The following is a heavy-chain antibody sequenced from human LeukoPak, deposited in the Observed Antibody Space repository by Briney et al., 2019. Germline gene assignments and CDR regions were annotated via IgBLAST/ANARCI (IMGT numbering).Heavy chain of an antibody. J-gene: IGHJ4*02. CDR3: ASGGTAVVMALTYYFDS. CDR2: IYHTGST. CDR1: GYSISSGYY. Sequence: SETLSLTCAVSGYSISSGYYWGWIRQPPGKGLEWIGSIYHTGSTYYNPSLQSRVTISLDSPKNQFSLKLTSVTAADTAVYYCASGGTAVVMALTYYFDSWGQGTPVTVSS. V-gene: IGHV4-38-2*01. D-gene: IGHD3-22*01.